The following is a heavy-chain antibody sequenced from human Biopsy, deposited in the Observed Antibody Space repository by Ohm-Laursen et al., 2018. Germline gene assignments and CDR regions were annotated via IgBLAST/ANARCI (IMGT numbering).Heavy chain of an antibody. Sequence: SDTLSLTWTVSGGSISSYYWSWIRQPPGKGLEWIGNIYYSGITNYNPSLKIRVSISVDTSKNQFSLKLSSVTAADTAVYYCARHGDFYYDSNIVIGALDIWGQGTMVTVSS. CDR2: IYYSGIT. CDR3: ARHGDFYYDSNIVIGALDI. J-gene: IGHJ3*02. V-gene: IGHV4-59*08. D-gene: IGHD3-22*01. CDR1: GGSISSYY.